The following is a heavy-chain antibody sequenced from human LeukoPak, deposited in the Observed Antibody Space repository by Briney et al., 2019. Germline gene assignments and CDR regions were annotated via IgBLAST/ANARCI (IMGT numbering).Heavy chain of an antibody. Sequence: GESLKISCKGSGYSFTSYWIGWVRQMPGKGLEWMGIIYPGDSDTRYSPSFQGQVTISADKSISTAYLQWSSLKASDTAMYYCARQGCDGGDCCYDAFDIWGQGTMVTVSS. J-gene: IGHJ3*02. CDR1: GYSFTSYW. CDR2: IYPGDSDT. CDR3: ARQGCDGGDCCYDAFDI. D-gene: IGHD2-21*01. V-gene: IGHV5-51*01.